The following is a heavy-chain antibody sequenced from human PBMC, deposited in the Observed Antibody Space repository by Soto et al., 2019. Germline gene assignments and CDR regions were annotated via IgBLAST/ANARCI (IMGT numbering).Heavy chain of an antibody. Sequence: GGSLRLSCAASGFTFSSYSMNWVRQAPGKGLEWVSYISGSSNYIYYADSVKGRFTISRDNAKNSLYLQMNSLRAEDTAVYYCARGSPLYSSGWYRPFDYWGQGTLVTVSS. D-gene: IGHD6-19*01. CDR3: ARGSPLYSSGWYRPFDY. J-gene: IGHJ4*02. CDR2: ISGSSNYI. V-gene: IGHV3-21*01. CDR1: GFTFSSYS.